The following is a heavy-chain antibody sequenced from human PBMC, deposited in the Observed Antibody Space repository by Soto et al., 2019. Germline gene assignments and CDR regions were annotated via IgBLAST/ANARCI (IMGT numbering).Heavy chain of an antibody. CDR3: ARVGTLREFDY. CDR1: GFSFSSYG. Sequence: QVQLVESGGGVVQPGRSLRLSCAASGFSFSSYGMHWVRQAPGKGLEWVAVIWFDGSKKYYGDSVKGRFTVSRDDSKNTLYLQMNSLRAEDTAVYYCARVGTLREFDYWGQGTLVTVSS. V-gene: IGHV3-33*01. J-gene: IGHJ4*02. CDR2: IWFDGSKK.